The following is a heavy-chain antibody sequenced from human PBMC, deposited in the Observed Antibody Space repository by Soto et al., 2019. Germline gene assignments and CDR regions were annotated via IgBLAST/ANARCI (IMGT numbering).Heavy chain of an antibody. CDR2: YYWDEDE. CDR1: GFSFSDGAVG. CDR3: ARGGRRESCWGGDCYYFDV. D-gene: IGHD2-21*01. Sequence: QITLKESGPTLVKPTQTLKLTCTFSGFSFSDGAVGVGWFRQSPGKAPEWLAIYYWDEDEWHSPSLRTRLSISYEAARSQVVLSMVDMDPQDTATYFWARGGRRESCWGGDCYYFDVWGQGLQVAAS. V-gene: IGHV2-5*02. J-gene: IGHJ4*02.